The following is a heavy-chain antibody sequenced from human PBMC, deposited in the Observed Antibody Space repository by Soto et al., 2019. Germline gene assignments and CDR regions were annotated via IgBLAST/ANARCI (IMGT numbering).Heavy chain of an antibody. CDR1: GYTFTGYY. CDR3: AREPGYYGSGSPPNYYYGMDV. D-gene: IGHD3-10*01. Sequence: ASVKVSCKASGYTFTGYYMHWVRQAPGQGLEWMGWINPNSGGTNYAQKFQGWVTMTRDTSISTAYMELSRLRSDDTAVYYCAREPGYYGSGSPPNYYYGMDVWGQGTTVTVSS. V-gene: IGHV1-2*04. CDR2: INPNSGGT. J-gene: IGHJ6*02.